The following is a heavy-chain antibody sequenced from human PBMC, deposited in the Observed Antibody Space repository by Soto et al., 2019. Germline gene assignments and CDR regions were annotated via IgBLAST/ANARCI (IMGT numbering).Heavy chain of an antibody. J-gene: IGHJ6*02. V-gene: IGHV5-51*01. CDR2: IYPGDSDT. Sequence: GEAPKISFKGFGYSFTSYWIGWVGQMPGKGPEWMGIIYPGDSDTRYSPSFQGQVTISADKSISTAYLQWSSLKASDTAMYYCARHTSHRSSRVYYGMDVWGQGTTVTVSS. D-gene: IGHD6-13*01. CDR3: ARHTSHRSSRVYYGMDV. CDR1: GYSFTSYW.